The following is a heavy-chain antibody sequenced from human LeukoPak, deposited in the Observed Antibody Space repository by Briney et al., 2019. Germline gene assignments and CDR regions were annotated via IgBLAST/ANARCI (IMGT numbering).Heavy chain of an antibody. Sequence: PSETPSLTCTVSGGSISSYYWSWIRQPPGKGLEWIGYIYYSGSTNYNPSLKSRVTISVDTSKNQFSLELSSVTAADTAVYYCARWGSITTARFDYWGQGTLVTVSS. D-gene: IGHD3-16*01. CDR2: IYYSGST. CDR1: GGSISSYY. V-gene: IGHV4-59*01. J-gene: IGHJ4*02. CDR3: ARWGSITTARFDY.